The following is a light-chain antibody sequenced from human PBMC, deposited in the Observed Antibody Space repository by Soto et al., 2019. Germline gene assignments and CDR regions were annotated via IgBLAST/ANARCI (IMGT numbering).Light chain of an antibody. V-gene: IGKV3-15*01. Sequence: EIVLTQSPDTLPFPPGERPTLSCRASQNCSSTSLAWYQQKRGQAPRFLIYRASTRATGIPARFSGSGSGTDFTLTISSLQSDDFAVYYCQQYNTWPRTFGQGTKVDIK. J-gene: IGKJ1*01. CDR1: QNCSST. CDR2: RAS. CDR3: QQYNTWPRT.